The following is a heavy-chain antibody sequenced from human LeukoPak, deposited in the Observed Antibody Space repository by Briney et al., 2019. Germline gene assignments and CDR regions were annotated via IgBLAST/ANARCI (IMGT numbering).Heavy chain of an antibody. J-gene: IGHJ6*03. CDR2: ITSSGTYT. Sequence: GGSLRLSCADSGFTFSNYNMNWVRQAPGKAMEWVSSITSSGTYTFYADSVKGRFTISRDNAKNSLYPQMDSLGPEDTAVYYCARDPYSGNYGTYYYYYMDVWGKGTTVTISS. CDR1: GFTFSNYN. V-gene: IGHV3-21*01. CDR3: ARDPYSGNYGTYYYYYMDV. D-gene: IGHD1-26*01.